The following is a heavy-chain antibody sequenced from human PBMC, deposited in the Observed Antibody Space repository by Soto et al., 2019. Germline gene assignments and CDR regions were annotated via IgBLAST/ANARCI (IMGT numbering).Heavy chain of an antibody. V-gene: IGHV4-39*01. Sequence: SETLSLTCTVSGGSISSNGYYWDWIRQPPGKGLEWIGTIYYTGSTYYNPSLKSRVTISADTSKNQLSLKLNFVTAADTAVYYCTCSYIDYWGQGTLVT. D-gene: IGHD3-16*01. CDR3: TCSYIDY. CDR1: GGSISSNGYY. J-gene: IGHJ4*02. CDR2: IYYTGST.